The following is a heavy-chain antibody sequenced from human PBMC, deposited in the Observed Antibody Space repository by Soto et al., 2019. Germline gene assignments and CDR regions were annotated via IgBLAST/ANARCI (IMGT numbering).Heavy chain of an antibody. CDR1: GFTFSSYR. D-gene: IGHD4-17*01. J-gene: IGHJ4*02. Sequence: GGSLRLSCAASGFTFSSYRMNWVRQAPGKGLEWVSSISSSSYIYYADSVKGRFTISRDNAKNSLYLQMNSLRAEDTAVYYCARDGDYGDYFDYWGQGTLVTVSS. CDR2: ISSSSYI. V-gene: IGHV3-21*01. CDR3: ARDGDYGDYFDY.